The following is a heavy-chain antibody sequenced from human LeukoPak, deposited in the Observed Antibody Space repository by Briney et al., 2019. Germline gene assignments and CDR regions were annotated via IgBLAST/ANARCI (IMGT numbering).Heavy chain of an antibody. Sequence: SQTLSLTCAISGDSVSNNSAAWNWIRQSPSRGLEWLGRTYYRSKWYNDYAVSVKSRITINPDTSKNQFSLQLNSVTPEDTAVYYCARDLGCSGGSCYPNDYHYYGMDVWGQGTTVTVSS. CDR1: GDSVSNNSAA. CDR3: ARDLGCSGGSCYPNDYHYYGMDV. CDR2: TYYRSKWYN. J-gene: IGHJ6*02. D-gene: IGHD2-15*01. V-gene: IGHV6-1*01.